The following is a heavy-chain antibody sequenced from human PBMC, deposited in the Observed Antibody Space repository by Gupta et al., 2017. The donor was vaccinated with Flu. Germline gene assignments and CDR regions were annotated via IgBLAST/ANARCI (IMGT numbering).Heavy chain of an antibody. V-gene: IGHV4-31*03. J-gene: IGHJ4*02. CDR2: IYHSGDS. CDR1: GDSITSGGYS. Sequence: QVQLQASGPGLVEPSQSLSLTCNVSGDSITSGGYSWTWARQLPGKGLEWIGFIYHSGDSYYNPSLKSRVSFSVDKSKNQFSLHLKSVTAADTAVYYCARERAGYSGYDYGLDSWGQGTLLTVSS. D-gene: IGHD5-12*01. CDR3: ARERAGYSGYDYGLDS.